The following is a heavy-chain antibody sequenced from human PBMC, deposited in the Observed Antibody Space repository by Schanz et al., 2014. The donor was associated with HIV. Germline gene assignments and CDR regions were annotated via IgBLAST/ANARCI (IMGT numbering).Heavy chain of an antibody. J-gene: IGHJ5*02. CDR3: ARDLGGDFWSSQGGLDP. D-gene: IGHD3-3*01. CDR1: GYTFSDHY. V-gene: IGHV1-46*01. Sequence: QVQLVQSGAEVKKPGASVKVSCKASGYTFSDHYIHWVRQAPGQGLEWMGIINPSGGRTHYAQKFQGRVAMTRDTSTSTVYMEMTSLRSEDTAVYYCARDLGGDFWSSQGGLDPWGQGTLVTVSS. CDR2: INPSGGRT.